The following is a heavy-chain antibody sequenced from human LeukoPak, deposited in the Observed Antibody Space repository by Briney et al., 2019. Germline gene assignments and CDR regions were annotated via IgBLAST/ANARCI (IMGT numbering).Heavy chain of an antibody. V-gene: IGHV4-34*01. Sequence: SETLSLTCAVYGRSFSGYYWTWIRQPPGKGLEWIGEINQSGSINYNPSLKSRVTILVDTSKNQFSLRLSSVTAADTAAYFCARGHEEWEVLQRAVHFDYWGQGSLVTVSS. J-gene: IGHJ4*02. D-gene: IGHD1-26*01. CDR2: INQSGSI. CDR1: GRSFSGYY. CDR3: ARGHEEWEVLQRAVHFDY.